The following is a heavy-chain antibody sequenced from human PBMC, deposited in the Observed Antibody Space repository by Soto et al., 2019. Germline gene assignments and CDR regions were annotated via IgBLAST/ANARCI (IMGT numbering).Heavy chain of an antibody. CDR1: GFTFRGHG. J-gene: IGHJ4*02. V-gene: IGHV3-33*01. CDR2: IWHDGSIK. CDR3: ARDSNRDGYVLDY. D-gene: IGHD5-12*01. Sequence: QVRLVESGGGVVQPGRSLRLSCAASGFTFRGHGMHWVRQAPGKGLEWVAVIWHDGSIKHYADSVKGRFTISRDNSKNTLYLQINSLRAEDTAVYYCARDSNRDGYVLDYWGQGTLVTVSS.